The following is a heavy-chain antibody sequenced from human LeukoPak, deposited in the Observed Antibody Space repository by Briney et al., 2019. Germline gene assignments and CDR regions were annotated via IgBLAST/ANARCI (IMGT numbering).Heavy chain of an antibody. CDR3: TTNPLFDFWSGYVYMDV. CDR2: IKSKTDGGTT. D-gene: IGHD3-3*01. Sequence: GGSLRLSCAASGFTFSSYAMSWVRQAPGKGLEWVGRIKSKTDGGTTDYAAPVKGRFTISRDDSRNTLYLQMNSLKTEDTAVYYCTTNPLFDFWSGYVYMDVWGKGTTVTVSS. V-gene: IGHV3-15*01. J-gene: IGHJ6*03. CDR1: GFTFSSYA.